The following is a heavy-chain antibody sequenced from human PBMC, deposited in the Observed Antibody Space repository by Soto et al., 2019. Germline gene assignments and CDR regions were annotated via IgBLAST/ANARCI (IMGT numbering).Heavy chain of an antibody. Sequence: VASVKVSGKASGGTFSSYAISWVRQAPGQGLEWMGGIIPIFGTANYAQKFQGRVTITADKSTSTAYMELSSLRSEDTAVYYCARDVSGYHYDYWGQGTLVTVSS. D-gene: IGHD3-22*01. CDR2: IIPIFGTA. CDR1: GGTFSSYA. J-gene: IGHJ4*02. CDR3: ARDVSGYHYDY. V-gene: IGHV1-69*06.